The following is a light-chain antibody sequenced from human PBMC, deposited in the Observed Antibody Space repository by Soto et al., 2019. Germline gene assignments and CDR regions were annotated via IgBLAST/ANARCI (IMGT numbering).Light chain of an antibody. CDR1: QSVSTN. CDR2: GAS. J-gene: IGKJ5*01. V-gene: IGKV3-15*01. Sequence: ETRMTLKPSILCGSRGEISSRWSTSSQSVSTNLACFQQKPGQTPRLLFNGASTRATGIPARFTGSGSGTEFIHTSSRLEPEDSAMYYCQQSGPAPITFGQGTRLEIK. CDR3: QQSGPAPIT.